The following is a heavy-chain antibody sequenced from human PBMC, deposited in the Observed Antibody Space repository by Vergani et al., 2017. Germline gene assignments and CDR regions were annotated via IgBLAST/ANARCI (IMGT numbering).Heavy chain of an antibody. D-gene: IGHD5-18*01. Sequence: QVQLQESGPGLVKPSQTLSLTCTVSGGSISSGGYYWTWIRQHSGKGLEWIGYIFYSGSTYYNPSLKSRVTISLDTSKNQFSLKLSSVTAADTAVYYCARDGVNYGYGVDYWGQGTLVTVSS. J-gene: IGHJ4*02. CDR2: IFYSGST. CDR1: GGSISSGGYY. CDR3: ARDGVNYGYGVDY. V-gene: IGHV4-31*03.